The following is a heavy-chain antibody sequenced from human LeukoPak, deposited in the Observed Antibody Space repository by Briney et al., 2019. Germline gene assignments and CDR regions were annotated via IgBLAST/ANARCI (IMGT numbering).Heavy chain of an antibody. V-gene: IGHV1-69*13. CDR1: GYTFTGYY. D-gene: IGHD6-19*01. CDR3: ASIAVATYNWFDP. CDR2: IIPIFGTA. J-gene: IGHJ5*02. Sequence: SVKVSCKASGYTFTGYYMHWVRQAPGQGLEWMGGIIPIFGTANYAQKFQGRVTITADESTSTAYMELSSLRSEDTAVYYCASIAVATYNWFDPWGQGTLVTVSS.